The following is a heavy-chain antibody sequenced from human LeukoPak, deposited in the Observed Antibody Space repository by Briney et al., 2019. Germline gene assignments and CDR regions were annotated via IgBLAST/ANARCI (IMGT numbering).Heavy chain of an antibody. CDR1: GGSFSGYY. D-gene: IGHD4-11*01. CDR2: INHSGST. Sequence: SETLSLTCAVYGGSFSGYYWSWIRQPPGKGLEWIGEINHSGSTNYNPSLKSRVTISVDTSKNQFSLKLSSVTAADTAVYYCARGSATVTHNFDYWGQGTLVTVSS. J-gene: IGHJ4*02. CDR3: ARGSATVTHNFDY. V-gene: IGHV4-34*01.